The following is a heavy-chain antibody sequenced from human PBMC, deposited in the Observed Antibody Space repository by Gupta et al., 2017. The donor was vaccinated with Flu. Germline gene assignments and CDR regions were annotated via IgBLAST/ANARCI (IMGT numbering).Heavy chain of an antibody. CDR2: IYSGGST. D-gene: IGHD6-13*01. J-gene: IGHJ4*02. V-gene: IGHV3-53*04. Sequence: EVQLVESGGGLVQPGGSLRLSCAASGFTVSSNSMSWVRQAPGKGLEWVSVIYSGGSTYYADSVKGRFTISRHNSKNTLYLQMNSLRAEDTAVYYCARDKGGAAAGFFDYWGQGTLVTVSS. CDR1: GFTVSSNS. CDR3: ARDKGGAAAGFFDY.